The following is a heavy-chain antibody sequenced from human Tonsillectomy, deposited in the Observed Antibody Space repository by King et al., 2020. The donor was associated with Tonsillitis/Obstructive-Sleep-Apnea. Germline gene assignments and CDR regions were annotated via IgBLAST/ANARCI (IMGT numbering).Heavy chain of an antibody. CDR2: INHSGST. Sequence: VQLQQWGAGLLKPSETLSLTCAVYGGSFSGYYWSWIRQPPGKGLEWIGEINHSGSTNYNPSLKSRVTISVDTSKNQFSLKLSSVTAADTAVYYCARTPSCNTTTGYYYYYMDVWGKGTTVTVSS. J-gene: IGHJ6*03. V-gene: IGHV4-34*01. CDR1: GGSFSGYY. D-gene: IGHD1-14*01. CDR3: ARTPSCNTTTGYYYYYMDV.